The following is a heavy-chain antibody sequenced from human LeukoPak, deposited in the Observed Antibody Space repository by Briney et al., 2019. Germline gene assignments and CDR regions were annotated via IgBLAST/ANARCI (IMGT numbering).Heavy chain of an antibody. J-gene: IGHJ4*02. Sequence: PGGSLRLSCAASGFTFSSYGMHWVRQAPGKGLEWVAVMRYDGRDIYYADSVKGRFTISRDNSKNTLYLQMNSLRAEDTAVYYCARDQSPKWGSGERYFAYWGQGTLVTVSS. CDR2: MRYDGRDI. V-gene: IGHV3-33*01. CDR1: GFTFSSYG. D-gene: IGHD7-27*01. CDR3: ARDQSPKWGSGERYFAY.